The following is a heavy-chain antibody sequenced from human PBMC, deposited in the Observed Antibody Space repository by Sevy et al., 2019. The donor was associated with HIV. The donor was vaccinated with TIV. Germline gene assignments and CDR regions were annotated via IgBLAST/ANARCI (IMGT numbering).Heavy chain of an antibody. V-gene: IGHV3-30-3*01. CDR1: GFTFSSYA. CDR3: SRDPPYSNYFYFDY. J-gene: IGHJ4*02. Sequence: GGSLRLSCAASGFTFSSYAMHWVRQAPGKGLEWVAVISYDGSNKYYADSVKGRFTISRDNYKNTLYLQMNSLRAEDTAVYSCSRDPPYSNYFYFDYWGQGTLVTVSS. D-gene: IGHD4-4*01. CDR2: ISYDGSNK.